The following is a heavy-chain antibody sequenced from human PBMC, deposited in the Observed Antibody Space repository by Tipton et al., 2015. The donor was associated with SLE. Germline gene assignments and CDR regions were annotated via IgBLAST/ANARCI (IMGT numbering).Heavy chain of an antibody. D-gene: IGHD6-25*01. CDR2: INWNGGST. V-gene: IGHV3-20*04. Sequence: GSLRLSCEASGFTFEDYGMSWARQTPGKGLEWVSSINWNGGSTTYADSVKGRFTISRDNAKNSLYLQLKSLRVEDTAFYYCVKDNWEAAGIGGYFDYWGQGTLVTVSS. CDR1: GFTFEDYG. J-gene: IGHJ4*02. CDR3: VKDNWEAAGIGGYFDY.